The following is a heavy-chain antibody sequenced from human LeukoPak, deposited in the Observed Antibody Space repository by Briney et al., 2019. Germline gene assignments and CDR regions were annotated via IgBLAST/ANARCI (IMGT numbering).Heavy chain of an antibody. CDR3: ARGGQDYDILTAPLRLLYFDY. Sequence: SETLSLTCTVPGGSISSYYWSWIRQPPGKGLEWIGYIYYSGSTNYNPSLKSRVTISVDTSKNQFSLKLSSVTAADTAVYYCARGGQDYDILTAPLRLLYFDYWGQGTLVTVSS. V-gene: IGHV4-59*01. CDR1: GGSISSYY. CDR2: IYYSGST. J-gene: IGHJ4*02. D-gene: IGHD3-9*01.